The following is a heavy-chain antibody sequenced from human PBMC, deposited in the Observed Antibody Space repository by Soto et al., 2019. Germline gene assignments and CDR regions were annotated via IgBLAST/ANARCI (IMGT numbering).Heavy chain of an antibody. V-gene: IGHV2-5*01. CDR2: ISWKDEK. D-gene: IGHD1-26*01. CDR1: GFSLSTSGAG. J-gene: IGHJ4*02. CDR3: AHRYGGNYYRWYFDS. Sequence: SGPTLVNPPQTLTVTCTFSGFSLSTSGAGVGWIRQSPGKAPEWLALISWKDEKRYNPGLKSGLTITKDTSKNQVVLTMTDLDPVDTATYFCAHRYGGNYYRWYFDSWGQGTLVTVSS.